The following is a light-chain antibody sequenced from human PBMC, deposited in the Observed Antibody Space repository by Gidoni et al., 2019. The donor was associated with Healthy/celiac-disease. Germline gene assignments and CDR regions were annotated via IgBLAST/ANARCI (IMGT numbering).Light chain of an antibody. V-gene: IGKV3-11*01. CDR3: QQRSNWPPEVT. CDR2: DAS. J-gene: IGKJ3*01. CDR1: QSVSSY. Sequence: ELVLTQSPATLSLSPGERATLSCRASQSVSSYLAWYQQKPGQAPRLLIDDASNRATGIPARFSGRGSGTDFTLTISSLEPEDFAVYYCQQRSNWPPEVTFGPGTKVDIK.